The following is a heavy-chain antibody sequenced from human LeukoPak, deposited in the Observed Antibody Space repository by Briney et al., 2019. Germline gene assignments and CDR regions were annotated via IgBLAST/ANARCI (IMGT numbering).Heavy chain of an antibody. J-gene: IGHJ2*01. Sequence: ASVKVSCKVSGYTLTELSMHWVLQAPGKGLEWMGGFDPEDGETIYAQKFQGRVTMTEDTSTDTAYMELSSLRSEDTAVYYCAIPPDYGDYEWYFDLWGRGTLVTVS. CDR1: GYTLTELS. D-gene: IGHD4-17*01. CDR2: FDPEDGET. V-gene: IGHV1-24*01. CDR3: AIPPDYGDYEWYFDL.